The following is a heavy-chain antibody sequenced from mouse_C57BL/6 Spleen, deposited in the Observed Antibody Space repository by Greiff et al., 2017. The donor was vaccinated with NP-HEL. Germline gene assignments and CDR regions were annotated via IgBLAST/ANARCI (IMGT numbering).Heavy chain of an antibody. CDR1: GFTFSSYA. V-gene: IGHV5-4*01. CDR3: ARDRVYDYGFDY. Sequence: DVMLVESGGGLVKPGGSLKLSCAASGFTFSSYAMSWVRQTPEKRLEWVATISDGGSYTYYPDNVKGRFTISRDNAKNNLYLQMSHLKSEDTAMYYCARDRVYDYGFDYWGQGTTLTVSS. J-gene: IGHJ2*01. D-gene: IGHD2-4*01. CDR2: ISDGGSYT.